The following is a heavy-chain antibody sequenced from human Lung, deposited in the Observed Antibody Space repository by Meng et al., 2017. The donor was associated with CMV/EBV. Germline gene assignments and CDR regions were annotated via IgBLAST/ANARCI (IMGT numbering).Heavy chain of an antibody. CDR3: TRETGETFWSGSHDS. V-gene: IGHV4-59*01. D-gene: IGHD3-3*01. J-gene: IGHJ4*02. CDR1: GGSISSYY. Sequence: SETLSLTCTISGGSISSYYWSWIRQPPGKGLEWIGNIYYSGSANYNPSLKSPVTMSVDTSKNQFSLKLSSVTAADTAVYYCTRETGETFWSGSHDSWGQGELVTGSS. CDR2: IYYSGSA.